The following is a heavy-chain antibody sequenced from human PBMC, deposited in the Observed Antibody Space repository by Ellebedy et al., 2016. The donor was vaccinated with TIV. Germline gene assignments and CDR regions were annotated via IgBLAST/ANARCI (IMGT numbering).Heavy chain of an antibody. J-gene: IGHJ4*02. V-gene: IGHV4-31*03. Sequence: SETLSLXXTVSGGSISSGGYYWSWIRQHPGKGLEWIGYIYYSGSTYYNPSLKSRVTISVDTSKNQFSLKLSSVTAVDTAVYYCARKLPGMGYFDCWGQGTLVTVSS. D-gene: IGHD3-10*01. CDR1: GGSISSGGYY. CDR2: IYYSGST. CDR3: ARKLPGMGYFDC.